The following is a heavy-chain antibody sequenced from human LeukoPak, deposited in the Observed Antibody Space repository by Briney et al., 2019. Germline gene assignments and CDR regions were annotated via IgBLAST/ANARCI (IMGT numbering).Heavy chain of an antibody. CDR3: ARGGKQLWVFDY. J-gene: IGHJ4*02. CDR1: GFTFSSYS. D-gene: IGHD5-18*01. V-gene: IGHV3-21*01. Sequence: GGSLRLSCAASGFTFSSYSMNWVRQAPGKGLEWVSSISSSSYIYYADSVKGRSTISRDNAKNSLYLQMNSLRAEDTAVYYCARGGKQLWVFDYWGQGTLVTVSS. CDR2: ISSSSYI.